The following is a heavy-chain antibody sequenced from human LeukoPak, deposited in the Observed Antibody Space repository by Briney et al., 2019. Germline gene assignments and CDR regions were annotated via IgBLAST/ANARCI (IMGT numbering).Heavy chain of an antibody. V-gene: IGHV4-39*01. CDR2: IYYSGTT. CDR3: ARLPYYYGSGSYGGIDY. CDR1: GGSITSSSYY. Sequence: SETLSLTCIVSGGSITSSSYYGVWIRQPPGKALEWIGSIYYSGTTYYNPSLKSRVTISVDTSKKQLSLQLSSVTAADTAVYYCARLPYYYGSGSYGGIDYWGQGTLVTVSS. J-gene: IGHJ4*02. D-gene: IGHD3-10*01.